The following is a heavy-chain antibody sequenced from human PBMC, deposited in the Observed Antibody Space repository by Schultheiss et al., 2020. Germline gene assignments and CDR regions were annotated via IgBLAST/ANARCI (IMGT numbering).Heavy chain of an antibody. Sequence: LSLTCTVSGGSISSSSYYWGWIRQPPGKGLEWVSYISSSGYSIFYADSVQGRFTISRDNAKNSLNLQMNSLRADDTAVYYCAKDGQTIRGRPDLGWFDSWGKG. D-gene: IGHD2-2*02. J-gene: IGHJ5*01. CDR1: GGSISSSSYY. CDR2: ISSSGYSI. V-gene: IGHV3-11*04. CDR3: AKDGQTIRGRPDLGWFDS.